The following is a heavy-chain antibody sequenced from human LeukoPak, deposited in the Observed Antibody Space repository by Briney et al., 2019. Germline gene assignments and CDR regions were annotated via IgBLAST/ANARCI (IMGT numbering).Heavy chain of an antibody. Sequence: PGGSLRLSCAASGFTFSSYSMNWVRQAPGKGLEWVSAISGSGGSTYYADSVKGRFTISRDNSKNTLYLQMNSLRAEDTAVYYCARELSFGYYDSRAFDYWGQGTLVTVSS. CDR3: ARELSFGYYDSRAFDY. J-gene: IGHJ4*02. V-gene: IGHV3-23*01. CDR1: GFTFSSYS. D-gene: IGHD3-22*01. CDR2: ISGSGGST.